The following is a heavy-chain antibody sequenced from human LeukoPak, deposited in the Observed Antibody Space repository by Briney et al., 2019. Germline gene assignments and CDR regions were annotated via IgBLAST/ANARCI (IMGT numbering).Heavy chain of an antibody. CDR3: ARLGCSGSSCYAVGDWFDP. CDR2: IYYSGST. J-gene: IGHJ5*02. V-gene: IGHV4-39*01. Sequence: PSETLSLTCTVSGGSISSSSDYWAWIRQPPGKGLEWIGSIYYSGSTNHNPSLKSRVTISVDTSKTQFSLKLRSVTAADTAVYYCARLGCSGSSCYAVGDWFDPWGQGTLVTVSS. CDR1: GGSISSSSDY. D-gene: IGHD2-15*01.